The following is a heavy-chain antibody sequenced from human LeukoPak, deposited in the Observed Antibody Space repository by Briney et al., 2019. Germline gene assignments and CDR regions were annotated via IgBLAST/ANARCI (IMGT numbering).Heavy chain of an antibody. CDR3: ARDRVAATTTPLFDY. Sequence: ASVKVSCKASGYTFTSYGISWVRQAPGQGLEWMGWISAYNGNTHYAQKLQGRVTMTTDTSTSTAYMELRSLRSDDTAVYYCARDRVAATTTPLFDYWGQGTLVTVSS. CDR2: ISAYNGNT. V-gene: IGHV1-18*04. J-gene: IGHJ4*02. D-gene: IGHD4-17*01. CDR1: GYTFTSYG.